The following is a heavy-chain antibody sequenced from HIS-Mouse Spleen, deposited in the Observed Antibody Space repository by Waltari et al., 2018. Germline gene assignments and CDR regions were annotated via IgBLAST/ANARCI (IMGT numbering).Heavy chain of an antibody. V-gene: IGHV4-39*07. CDR1: GGSISSSSYY. Sequence: QLQLQESGPGLVKPSETLSLTCTVSGGSISSSSYYWGWIRQPPGKGLGWIGSIYYRGMNYYTPSLKCRVTISGDTSKNQFSLKLSSVTAADTAVYYCAREIPYSSSWYDWYFDLWGRGTLVTVSS. CDR2: IYYRGMN. D-gene: IGHD6-13*01. J-gene: IGHJ2*01. CDR3: AREIPYSSSWYDWYFDL.